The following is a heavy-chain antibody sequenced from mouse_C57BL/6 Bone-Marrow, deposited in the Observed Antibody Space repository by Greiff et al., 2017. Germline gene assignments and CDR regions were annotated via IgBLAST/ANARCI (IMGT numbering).Heavy chain of an antibody. V-gene: IGHV5-4*01. CDR2: ISDGGSYT. Sequence: EVQLVESGGGLVKPGGSLKLSCAASGFTFSSYAMSWVRQTPEKRLEWVATISDGGSYTYYPDNVKGRFTISRDNAKNNLYLQMSHLKSEDTAMYYCARGLGLDYWGQGTTLTVSS. CDR1: GFTFSSYA. J-gene: IGHJ2*01. CDR3: ARGLGLDY. D-gene: IGHD2-13*01.